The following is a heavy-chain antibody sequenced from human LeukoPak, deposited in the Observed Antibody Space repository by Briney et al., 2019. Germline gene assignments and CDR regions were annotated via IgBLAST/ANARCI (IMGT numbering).Heavy chain of an antibody. CDR1: GYTFTSYA. Sequence: ASVKVSCKASGYTFTSYAMHWVRQAPGQRLEWVGWINAGNGNTKYSQKFQGRVTITRDTSASTAYMELSSLRSEDTAVYYCARVSEYYDILTGYYIADYYGMDVWGQGTTVTVSS. CDR3: ARVSEYYDILTGYYIADYYGMDV. J-gene: IGHJ6*02. V-gene: IGHV1-3*01. CDR2: INAGNGNT. D-gene: IGHD3-9*01.